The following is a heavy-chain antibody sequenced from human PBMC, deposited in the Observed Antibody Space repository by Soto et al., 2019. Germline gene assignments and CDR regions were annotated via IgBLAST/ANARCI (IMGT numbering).Heavy chain of an antibody. CDR2: VSGSAGST. CDR1: GFTFSIYV. V-gene: IGHV3-23*01. J-gene: IGHJ3*01. CDR3: AKVEGTARNAFDV. Sequence: EVQLLESGGGLVQPGGSLTLSCAASGFTFSIYVMTWVRQAPGKGLEWVSAVSGSAGSTYYADPVKGRFSISRDNSKSTLYLQMNSLRVDDTAMYYCAKVEGTARNAFDVWGHGTMVTVSS. D-gene: IGHD6-6*01.